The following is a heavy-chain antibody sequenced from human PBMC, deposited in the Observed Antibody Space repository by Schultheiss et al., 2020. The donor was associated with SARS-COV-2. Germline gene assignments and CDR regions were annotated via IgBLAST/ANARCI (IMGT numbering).Heavy chain of an antibody. CDR1: GFTFSSYA. V-gene: IGHV3-30*07. D-gene: IGHD6-13*01. CDR2: ISYDGSNK. CDR3: AMMQQLVHDY. Sequence: GGSLRLSCAASGFTFSSYAMHWVRQAPGKGLEWVAVISYDGSNKYYADSVKGRFTISRDNSKNTLYLQMNSLRAEDTAVYYCAMMQQLVHDYWGQGTLVTVSS. J-gene: IGHJ4*02.